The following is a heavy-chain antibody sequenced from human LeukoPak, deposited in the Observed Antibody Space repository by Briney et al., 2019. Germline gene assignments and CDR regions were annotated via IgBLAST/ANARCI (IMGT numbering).Heavy chain of an antibody. CDR1: GFTFSDHY. J-gene: IGHJ4*02. CDR2: SRSKTNRYTT. V-gene: IGHV3-72*01. D-gene: IGHD4-17*01. Sequence: GGSLRLSCAASGFTFSDHYLDWVRQAPGKGLEWVGRSRSKTNRYTTQYAASVKGRFTISRDDSKNSLYLQMNSLKTEDTAVYYCAKGRYNSAVTDYWGQGTLVTVSS. CDR3: AKGRYNSAVTDY.